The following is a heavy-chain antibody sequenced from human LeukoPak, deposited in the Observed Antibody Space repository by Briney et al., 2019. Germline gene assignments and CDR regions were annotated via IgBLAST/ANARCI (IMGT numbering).Heavy chain of an antibody. V-gene: IGHV4-59*11. CDR2: IYYSRST. D-gene: IGHD5-24*01. Sequence: SETLSLTCTVSGGSISSHYWSWNRQPPGKGLEWIGYIYYSRSTNYNPSLKSRVTISVDTSKNQFSLKLSSVTAADTAVYYCARYRTRRDGYNRGENAFDIWGQGTMVTVSS. J-gene: IGHJ3*02. CDR3: ARYRTRRDGYNRGENAFDI. CDR1: GGSISSHY.